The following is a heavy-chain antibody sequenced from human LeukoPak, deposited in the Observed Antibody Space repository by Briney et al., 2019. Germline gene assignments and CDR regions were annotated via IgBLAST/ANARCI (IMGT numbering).Heavy chain of an antibody. J-gene: IGHJ4*02. CDR1: GFTFSTYW. D-gene: IGHD1-26*01. CDR2: LNTDGSST. Sequence: GGSLRLSCAASGFTFSTYWMHWVRQAPGKGLVWVSRLNTDGSSTSYVDSVKGRFTISRDNAKNTLYLQMNSLRAEDTAMYYCARGSIVGAPLDYWGQGTLVTVSS. CDR3: ARGSIVGAPLDY. V-gene: IGHV3-74*01.